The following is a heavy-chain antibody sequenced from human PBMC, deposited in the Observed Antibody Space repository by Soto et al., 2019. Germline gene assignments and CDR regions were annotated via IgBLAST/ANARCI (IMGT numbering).Heavy chain of an antibody. V-gene: IGHV4-59*01. CDR1: GGSISSNY. D-gene: IGHD6-13*01. Sequence: SETLSLTCTVSGGSISSNYWTWIRQPPGKGLEWIGYVYNSGSTNYNPSLKSRVTISEDTSKSQFSLKVNSMTAADTAVYYCVRYRREAVAGYTLDNWGQGILVTVSS. CDR3: VRYRREAVAGYTLDN. CDR2: VYNSGST. J-gene: IGHJ4*02.